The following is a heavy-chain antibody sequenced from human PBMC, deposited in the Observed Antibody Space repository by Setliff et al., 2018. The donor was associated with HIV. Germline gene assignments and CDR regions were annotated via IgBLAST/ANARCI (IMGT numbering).Heavy chain of an antibody. Sequence: ASVKVSCKTSGFRVRKYPVSWVRQAPGQGLEWMGWIHPNSGDTRYAQKFQGRVTMTRNASISTAYMELSSLTSEDTAVYFCARGRRTAPGSFYHFYYMGVWGEGTTVTVSS. J-gene: IGHJ6*03. D-gene: IGHD6-13*01. V-gene: IGHV1-8*01. CDR3: ARGRRTAPGSFYHFYYMGV. CDR1: GFRVRKYP. CDR2: IHPNSGDT.